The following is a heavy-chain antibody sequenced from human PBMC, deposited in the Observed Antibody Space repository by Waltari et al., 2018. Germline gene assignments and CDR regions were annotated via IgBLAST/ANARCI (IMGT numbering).Heavy chain of an antibody. CDR3: ARLRGPYGSEHAVQH. J-gene: IGHJ1*01. Sequence: EVQLVQSGAEVTKPGESLKISCKGSGSSFTSYWIGWVRQMPGKGLEWMGLLSPVQSDTVYAPSFQGKCTISADKSTSPADLQWSSLRASDTDMDYCARLRGPYGSEHAVQHWGQGTLVTVSS. V-gene: IGHV5-51*03. CDR1: GSSFTSYW. CDR2: LSPVQSDT. D-gene: IGHD3-10*01.